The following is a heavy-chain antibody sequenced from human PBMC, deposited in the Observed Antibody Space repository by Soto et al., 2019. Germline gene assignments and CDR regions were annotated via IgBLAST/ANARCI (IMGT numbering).Heavy chain of an antibody. V-gene: IGHV4-59*01. Sequence: SETLSLTCTVSGGSISSYYWSWIRQPPGKGLEWIGYIYYSGSTNLNPSLQSRVTISVDTSKNQFSLKLSSVTAADTAVYYSAREIAYDVWSGYQTPNYNWFDPWGQGTLVTVSS. CDR2: IYYSGST. CDR3: AREIAYDVWSGYQTPNYNWFDP. CDR1: GGSISSYY. D-gene: IGHD3-3*01. J-gene: IGHJ5*02.